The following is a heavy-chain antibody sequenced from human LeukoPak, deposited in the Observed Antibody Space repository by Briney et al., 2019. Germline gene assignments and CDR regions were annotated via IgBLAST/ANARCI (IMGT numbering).Heavy chain of an antibody. CDR1: GGFINTYY. V-gene: IGHV4-59*08. CDR2: MYNSEST. CDR3: ARHVLTAGSID. Sequence: SETLSLTCTISGGFINTYYWSWIRQPPGKGLEWIAYMYNSESTKYNPSLKSRVIISVDTSKKQFSLKLRSVTAADTALYYCARHVLTAGSIDWGQGTLVTVSS. D-gene: IGHD3-9*01. J-gene: IGHJ4*02.